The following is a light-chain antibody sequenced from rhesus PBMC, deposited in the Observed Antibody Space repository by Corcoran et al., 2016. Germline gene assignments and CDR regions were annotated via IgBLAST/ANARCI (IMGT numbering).Light chain of an antibody. V-gene: IGKV1-32*05. Sequence: DIQMTQSPSSLSASVGDRVSITCRASQGVSSYLNWFQQKPGKAPKLLIYFGNRLEGGVPSRFSGSGSGTEFTLTISSLQPEDFATYYCQQYNTLPWTFGQGTKVEIK. CDR3: QQYNTLPWT. J-gene: IGKJ1*01. CDR2: FGN. CDR1: QGVSSY.